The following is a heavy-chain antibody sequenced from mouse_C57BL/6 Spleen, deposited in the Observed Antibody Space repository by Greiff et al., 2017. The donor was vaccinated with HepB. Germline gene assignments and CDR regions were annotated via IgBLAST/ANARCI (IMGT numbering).Heavy chain of an antibody. J-gene: IGHJ1*03. V-gene: IGHV1-9*01. CDR1: GYTFTGYW. Sequence: VQLQESGAELMKPGASVKLSCKATGYTFTGYWIEWVKQRPGHGLEWIGEILPGSGSTNYNEKFKGKATLTADTSSNTAYMQLSSLTTEDSAIYYCARKGDYDADWYFDVWGTGTTVTVSS. CDR2: ILPGSGST. D-gene: IGHD2-4*01. CDR3: ARKGDYDADWYFDV.